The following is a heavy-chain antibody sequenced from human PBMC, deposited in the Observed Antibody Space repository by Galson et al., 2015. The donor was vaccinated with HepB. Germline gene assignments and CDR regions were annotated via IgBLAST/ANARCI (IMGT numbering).Heavy chain of an antibody. Sequence: SLRLSCAASGFTFSDVYMSWIRQAPGKGLEWVSYISGSVSTISYADSVKGRFTISRDNAKNSLYLQMNNLRAEDTAIYYCARAALGWFDPWGQATLVTVSS. CDR1: GFTFSDVY. V-gene: IGHV3-11*01. CDR3: ARAALGWFDP. J-gene: IGHJ5*02. CDR2: ISGSVSTI.